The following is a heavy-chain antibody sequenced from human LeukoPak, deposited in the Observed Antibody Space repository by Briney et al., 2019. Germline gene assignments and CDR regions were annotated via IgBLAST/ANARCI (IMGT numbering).Heavy chain of an antibody. CDR1: GFTFDDYG. D-gene: IGHD3-10*01. J-gene: IGHJ4*02. CDR3: AREVYYYGSGGSYGFDY. CDR2: INWNGGST. V-gene: IGHV3-20*04. Sequence: GGSLRLSCAASGFTFDDYGMSWVRQAPGKGLEWVSGINWNGGSTGYADSVKGRFTISRDNAKNSLYLQMNSLRAEDTALYYCAREVYYYGSGGSYGFDYWGQGTLVTVSS.